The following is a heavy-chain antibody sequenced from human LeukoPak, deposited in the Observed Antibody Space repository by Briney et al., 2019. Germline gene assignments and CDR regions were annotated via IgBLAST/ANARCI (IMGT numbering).Heavy chain of an antibody. CDR1: GYSISSGYY. CDR3: ARHGIECSSTNCYWATVRY. D-gene: IGHD2-2*01. J-gene: IGHJ4*02. CDR2: IYHSGST. Sequence: PSETLSLTCAVSGYSISSGYYWGWIRQPPGKGLDWIGSIYHSGSTYYNPSLKSRVTISVDTSKNQFSLKLSSVTAVDTAVYYCARHGIECSSTNCYWATVRYWGQGTLVTVSS. V-gene: IGHV4-38-2*01.